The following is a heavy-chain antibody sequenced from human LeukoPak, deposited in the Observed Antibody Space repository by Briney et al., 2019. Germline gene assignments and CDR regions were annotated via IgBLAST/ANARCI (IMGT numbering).Heavy chain of an antibody. CDR2: ISSSGGST. CDR3: AKKGGYSYVDPYDFDY. D-gene: IGHD5-18*01. J-gene: IGHJ4*02. CDR1: GFSLSSYA. V-gene: IGHV3-23*01. Sequence: GCLRHSCAASGFSLSSYAMSWVRQAPGKGREWVSAISSSGGSTYYADSVKGRFTISRDNSENTLYLQMNSLRDQDAAVYYSAKKGGYSYVDPYDFDYWGQGTLVTVSS.